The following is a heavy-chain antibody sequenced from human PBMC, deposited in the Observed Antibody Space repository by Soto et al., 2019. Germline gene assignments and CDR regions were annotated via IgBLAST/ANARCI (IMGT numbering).Heavy chain of an antibody. CDR1: GGSISSNY. V-gene: IGHV4-59*01. D-gene: IGHD6-19*01. CDR2: VYNSGST. Sequence: SETLSLTCTVSGGSISSNYWTWIRQPPGKGLEWIGYVYNSGSTNYNPSLKSRVTISEDTSKSQFSLKVNSITAADTAVYYCARYRREAVAGYTLDNWGQGILVTVSS. CDR3: ARYRREAVAGYTLDN. J-gene: IGHJ4*01.